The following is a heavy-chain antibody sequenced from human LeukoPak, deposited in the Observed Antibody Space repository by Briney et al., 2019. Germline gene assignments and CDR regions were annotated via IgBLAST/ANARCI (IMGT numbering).Heavy chain of an antibody. D-gene: IGHD2-21*02. CDR3: ARTGWGLRPWKLYTYYFDY. V-gene: IGHV4-34*01. J-gene: IGHJ4*02. CDR2: INHSGST. CDR1: GGSFSGYY. Sequence: SETLSLTCAVYGGSFSGYYWSWSRQPPGKGLEWIGEINHSGSTNYNPSLKSRVTISVDTSKNQFSLKLSSVTAADTAVYYCARTGWGLRPWKLYTYYFDYWGQGTLVTVSS.